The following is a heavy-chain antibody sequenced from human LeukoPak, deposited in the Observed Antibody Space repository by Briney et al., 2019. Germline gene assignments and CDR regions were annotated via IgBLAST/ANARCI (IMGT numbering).Heavy chain of an antibody. D-gene: IGHD2-2*01. V-gene: IGHV3-21*01. CDR3: ARVPAAIKDDAFDI. CDR2: ISSSSSYI. J-gene: IGHJ3*02. Sequence: GGSLRLSCAASGFTFSSYSMNWVRQAPGKGLEWVSSISSSSSYIYYADSVKGRFTISRDNAKNSLYLQMNSLRAEDTAVYYCARVPAAIKDDAFDISGQGTMVTVSS. CDR1: GFTFSSYS.